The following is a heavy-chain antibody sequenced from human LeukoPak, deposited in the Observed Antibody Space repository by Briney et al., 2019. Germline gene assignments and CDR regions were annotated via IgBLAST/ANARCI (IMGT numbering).Heavy chain of an antibody. D-gene: IGHD4-17*01. Sequence: GALRLSCVASGFTFSRYGMHWVRQAPGKGLEWVAVIWADGGNTYYADSVKGRLTISRDNSKNTLYLQMNSLRADDTAMYYCASDTVTSWGQGTLVTVSS. CDR2: IWADGGNT. CDR3: ASDTVTS. J-gene: IGHJ5*02. V-gene: IGHV3-33*08. CDR1: GFTFSRYG.